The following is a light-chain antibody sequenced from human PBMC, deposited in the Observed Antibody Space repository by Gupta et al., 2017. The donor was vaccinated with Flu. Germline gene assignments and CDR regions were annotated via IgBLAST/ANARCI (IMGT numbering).Light chain of an antibody. V-gene: IGLV1-44*01. CDR1: SANIGTYT. Sequence: QSVLTQPPPASGTPGQRVTISCSGSSANIGTYTVNWYQQLPGTAPKLLIYSNNQRPSGVPDRFSGSKSGTSASLAISGLQSEDEADYYCAAWDDSLNGWVFGGGTKLTVL. J-gene: IGLJ3*02. CDR3: AAWDDSLNGWV. CDR2: SNN.